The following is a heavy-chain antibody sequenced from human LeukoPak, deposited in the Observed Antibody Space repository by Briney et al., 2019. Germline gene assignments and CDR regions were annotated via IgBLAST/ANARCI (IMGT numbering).Heavy chain of an antibody. Sequence: GGSLRLSCAASGFTFSSYSMNWVRQAPGKGLEWVSSISSSSSYIYYADSVKGRFTISRDNAENSLYLQMNSLRAEDTAVYYCARDAEMATIATRFDYWGQGTLVTVSS. CDR3: ARDAEMATIATRFDY. J-gene: IGHJ4*02. CDR2: ISSSSSYI. CDR1: GFTFSSYS. V-gene: IGHV3-21*01. D-gene: IGHD5-24*01.